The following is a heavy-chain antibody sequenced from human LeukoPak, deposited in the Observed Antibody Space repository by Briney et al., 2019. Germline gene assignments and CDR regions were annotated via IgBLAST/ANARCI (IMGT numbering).Heavy chain of an antibody. CDR1: GGSFSGYY. V-gene: IGHV4-59*01. J-gene: IGHJ3*02. D-gene: IGHD2-21*02. CDR2: THYSGST. Sequence: SETLSLTCAVYGGSFSGYYWSWLRQPPGKGLEYIGYTHYSGSTNYNPSLKSRVTISLDTSGNQFSLKLSSVTAADTAVYYCASGYCGGACQLGGVDMWGQGTMVTVSS. CDR3: ASGYCGGACQLGGVDM.